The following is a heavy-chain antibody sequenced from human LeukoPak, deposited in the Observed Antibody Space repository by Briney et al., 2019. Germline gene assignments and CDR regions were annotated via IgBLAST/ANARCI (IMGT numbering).Heavy chain of an antibody. J-gene: IGHJ4*02. V-gene: IGHV3-48*04. CDR1: GFTFSSYS. CDR2: ISAISSSST. D-gene: IGHD2-15*01. Sequence: PGGSLRLSCAASGFTFSSYSMDWVRQAPGKGLEWVSYISAISSSSTYYADSVKGRFTISRDNAKNTLYLQMNSLRAEDTAVYYCAKWGCNGGSCYPFDYWGQGTLVTVSS. CDR3: AKWGCNGGSCYPFDY.